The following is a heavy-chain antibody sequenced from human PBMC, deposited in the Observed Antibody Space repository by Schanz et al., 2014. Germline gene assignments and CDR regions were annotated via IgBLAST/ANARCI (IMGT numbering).Heavy chain of an antibody. D-gene: IGHD3-22*01. CDR3: STAGGGYYSRFDY. CDR2: IKSKTDGETT. J-gene: IGHJ4*02. Sequence: EVQLVESGGGLVKPGGSLRLSCAASGFTFSNAWMNWVRQAPGKGLEWVGRIKSKTDGETTDYAAPVKGRFTISRDDSKNTLYLQMNSLKTDDTAIYYCSTAGGGYYSRFDYWGQGTLVTVSS. V-gene: IGHV3-15*07. CDR1: GFTFSNAW.